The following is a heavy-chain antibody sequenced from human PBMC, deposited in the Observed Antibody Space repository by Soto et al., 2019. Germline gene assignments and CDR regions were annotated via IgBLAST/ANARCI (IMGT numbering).Heavy chain of an antibody. V-gene: IGHV3-74*01. CDR3: AREVGYSSGRVSDYFDY. CDR1: GFTFSSYW. J-gene: IGHJ4*02. CDR2: INSDGSST. Sequence: PGGSLRLSCAASGFTFSSYWMHWVRQAPGKGLVWVSRINSDGSSTSYADSVKGRFTISRDNAKNTLYLQMNSLRAEDTAVYYCAREVGYSSGRVSDYFDYWGQGTLVTVSS. D-gene: IGHD6-19*01.